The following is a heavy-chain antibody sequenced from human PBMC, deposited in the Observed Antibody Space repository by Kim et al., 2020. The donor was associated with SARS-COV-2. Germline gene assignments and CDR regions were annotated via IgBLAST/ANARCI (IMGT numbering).Heavy chain of an antibody. Sequence: GGSLRLSCAASGFTVSSNYMSWVRQAPGKGLEWVSVIYSGGSTYYADSVKGRFTISRHNSKNTLYLHMNSLRAEDTAVYYCARDSVGATTQEDYYYGMDVWGQGTTVTVSS. CDR2: IYSGGST. J-gene: IGHJ6*02. CDR1: GFTVSSNY. V-gene: IGHV3-53*04. D-gene: IGHD1-26*01. CDR3: ARDSVGATTQEDYYYGMDV.